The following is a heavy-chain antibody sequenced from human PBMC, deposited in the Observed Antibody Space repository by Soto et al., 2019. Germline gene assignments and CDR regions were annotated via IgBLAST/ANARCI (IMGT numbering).Heavy chain of an antibody. Sequence: EVPLVESGGGLVQPGGSLRLSCAASGFRFNIYSMNWIRQAPGKGLEWSAYMTSDTKTIKYADSVKGRFTISRDNDNNLVYLQMNSLRDEDTAVYYCARSVEGHFDYWGQGTVVTVSA. D-gene: IGHD6-19*01. CDR3: ARSVEGHFDY. CDR2: MTSDTKTI. J-gene: IGHJ4*02. CDR1: GFRFNIYS. V-gene: IGHV3-48*02.